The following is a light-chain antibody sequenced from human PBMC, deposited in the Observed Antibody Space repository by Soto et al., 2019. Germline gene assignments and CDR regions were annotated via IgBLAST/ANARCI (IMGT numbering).Light chain of an antibody. CDR1: QSVSSY. V-gene: IGKV3-11*01. Sequence: EVVLTQSPATLSLSPGERATLSCRASQSVSSYLTWYQQKPGQAPRLLIYDASKRAPGLPARFSGNGSGTDFTLTISSLEPEDFAVYYCQQRTHWPITFGQGTRLEIK. CDR2: DAS. J-gene: IGKJ5*01. CDR3: QQRTHWPIT.